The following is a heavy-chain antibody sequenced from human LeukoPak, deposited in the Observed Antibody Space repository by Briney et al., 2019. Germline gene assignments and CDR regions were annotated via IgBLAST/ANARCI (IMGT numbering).Heavy chain of an antibody. CDR2: IYTSGST. CDR1: GGSISIGSYY. V-gene: IGHV4-61*02. Sequence: SETLSLTCTVSGGSISIGSYYWSWIRQPAGKGLEWIGRIYTSGSTNYNPSLKSRFTISVDTPKNQFSLKLSSVTAADTAVYYGAGQWGGGSIAVAGTQGCFDYWGQGTLVTVSS. D-gene: IGHD6-19*01. J-gene: IGHJ4*02. CDR3: AGQWGGGSIAVAGTQGCFDY.